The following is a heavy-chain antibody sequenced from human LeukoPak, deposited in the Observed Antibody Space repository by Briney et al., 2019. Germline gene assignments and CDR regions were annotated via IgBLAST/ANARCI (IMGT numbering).Heavy chain of an antibody. D-gene: IGHD3-22*01. J-gene: IGHJ3*02. CDR1: GYTFTSYD. Sequence: ASVKVSCKAPGYTFTSYDINWVRQATGQGLEWMGWMNPNSGNTGYAQKIQGRVTMTRNTSISTAYMELSSLRSEDTAVYYCARSRGIVVVTHGAFDIWGQGTMVTVSS. CDR3: ARSRGIVVVTHGAFDI. V-gene: IGHV1-8*01. CDR2: MNPNSGNT.